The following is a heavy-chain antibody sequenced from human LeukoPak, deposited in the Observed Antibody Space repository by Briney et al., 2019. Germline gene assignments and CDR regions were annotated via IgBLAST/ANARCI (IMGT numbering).Heavy chain of an antibody. CDR3: ARAFGSGWYKDRYFDY. D-gene: IGHD6-19*01. CDR2: INHSGST. Sequence: SETLSLTCAVYDGSFSGYYWSWIRQPPGKGLEWIGEINHSGSTNYNPSLKSRVTISVDTSKNQFSLKLSSVTAADTAVYYCARAFGSGWYKDRYFDYWGQGTLVTVSS. CDR1: DGSFSGYY. J-gene: IGHJ4*02. V-gene: IGHV4-34*01.